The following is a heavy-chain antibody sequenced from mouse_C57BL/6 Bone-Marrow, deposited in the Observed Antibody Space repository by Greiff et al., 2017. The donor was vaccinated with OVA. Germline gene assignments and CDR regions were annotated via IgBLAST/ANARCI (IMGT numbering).Heavy chain of an antibody. CDR2: INYDGSST. Sequence: EVKLVESEGGLVQPGSSMKLSCTASGFTFSDYYMAWVRQVPEKGLEWVANINYDGSSTYYLDSLKSRFIISRDNAKNILYLQMSSLKSEDTATYYCAREGYLYWYFDVWGTGTTVTVSS. CDR3: AREGYLYWYFDV. J-gene: IGHJ1*03. V-gene: IGHV5-16*01. CDR1: GFTFSDYY. D-gene: IGHD5-1*01.